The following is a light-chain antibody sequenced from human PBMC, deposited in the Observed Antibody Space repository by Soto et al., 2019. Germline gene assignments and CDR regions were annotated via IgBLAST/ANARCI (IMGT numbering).Light chain of an antibody. CDR2: DAS. Sequence: EIVMTQSPATLSVSPGEGATLSCKASQNVYNNLAWYQQRPGQPPRLLIYDASTRATGISARFSGSGYGTEFPPTISSLQSEDFAVYFWQQCSSWPLTFGGGTKVEIK. CDR3: QQCSSWPLT. V-gene: IGKV3-15*01. J-gene: IGKJ4*01. CDR1: QNVYNN.